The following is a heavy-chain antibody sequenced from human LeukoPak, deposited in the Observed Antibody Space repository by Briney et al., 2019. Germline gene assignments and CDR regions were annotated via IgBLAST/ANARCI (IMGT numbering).Heavy chain of an antibody. V-gene: IGHV4-30-4*01. CDR3: ARTTTVTTLFDY. J-gene: IGHJ4*02. CDR1: GGSISSGDYY. CDR2: IYYSGST. Sequence: PSQTLSLTCTVSGGSISSGDYYWSWIRQPPGMGLEWIGYIYYSGSTYYNPSLKSRVTISVDTSKNQFSLKLSSVTAADTAVYYCARTTTVTTLFDYWGQGTLVTVSS. D-gene: IGHD4-17*01.